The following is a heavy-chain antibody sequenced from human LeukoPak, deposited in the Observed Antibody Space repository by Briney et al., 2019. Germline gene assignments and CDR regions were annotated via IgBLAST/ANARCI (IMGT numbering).Heavy chain of an antibody. CDR3: ARDLIGSYGGYYYFDY. V-gene: IGHV4-59*12. Sequence: SETLSLTCTVSGGSISSYYWSWIRQPPGKGLEWIGYIYYSGSTNYNPSLKSRVTISVDTSKNQFSLKLSSVTAADTAVYYCARDLIGSYGGYYYFDYWGQGTLVTVSS. J-gene: IGHJ4*02. CDR1: GGSISSYY. CDR2: IYYSGST. D-gene: IGHD4-23*01.